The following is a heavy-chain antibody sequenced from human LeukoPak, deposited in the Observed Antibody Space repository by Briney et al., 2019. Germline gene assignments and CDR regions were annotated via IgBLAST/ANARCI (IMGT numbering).Heavy chain of an antibody. CDR1: GGTFSSYT. CDR3: ARQVVPAAMSFYYYYYMDV. J-gene: IGHJ6*03. V-gene: IGHV1-69*02. Sequence: SVKVSCKASGGTFSSYTISWVRQAPGQGLEWMGRIIPILGIANYAQKFQGRVTITADKSTSTAYMELSSLRSEDTAVYYCARQVVPAAMSFYYYYYMDVWGKGTTVTVSS. CDR2: IIPILGIA. D-gene: IGHD2-2*01.